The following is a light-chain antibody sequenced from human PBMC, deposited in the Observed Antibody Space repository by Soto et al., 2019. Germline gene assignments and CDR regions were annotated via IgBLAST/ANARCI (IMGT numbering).Light chain of an antibody. CDR3: RHYNNYSP. V-gene: IGKV1-5*03. J-gene: IGKJ4*02. Sequence: DIQMTQSPSTLSASVGDRVTITCRASHSISPWLAWYQQKPGKAPKLLIYKASSLESGVPSRFSGSGSGTEFTLTISSLQPDDFATYYCRHYNNYSPFGGGTKVEI. CDR1: HSISPW. CDR2: KAS.